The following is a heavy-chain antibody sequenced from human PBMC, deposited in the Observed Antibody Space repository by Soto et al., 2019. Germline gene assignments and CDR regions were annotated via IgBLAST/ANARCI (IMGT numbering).Heavy chain of an antibody. V-gene: IGHV3-30*18. Sequence: QVQLVESGGGVVQPGRSLRLSCAASGFTFSSYGMHWVRQAPGKGLEWVALISYDGSHKYYAVSEQGRFTISSDNSKNTLDLQMNSLRDEATAVYYCAKDRSPYCSTASCYDASSSWGQGTLVTVSS. CDR3: AKDRSPYCSTASCYDASSS. J-gene: IGHJ5*02. CDR1: GFTFSSYG. CDR2: ISYDGSHK. D-gene: IGHD2-2*01.